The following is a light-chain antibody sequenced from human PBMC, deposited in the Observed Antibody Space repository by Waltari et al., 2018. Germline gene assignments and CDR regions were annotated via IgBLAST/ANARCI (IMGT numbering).Light chain of an antibody. V-gene: IGKV1-33*01. CDR2: DVS. CDR3: QRYDNLPIFA. Sequence: DIQMTQSPSSLSASVGDRVTITCQASQDISNYLNWYQQKPGKAPELLIYDVSNLETGVPSRFSGSRSGTHFTLTSSSLQPEDVATYYCQRYDNLPIFAFGPGTK. CDR1: QDISNY. J-gene: IGKJ3*01.